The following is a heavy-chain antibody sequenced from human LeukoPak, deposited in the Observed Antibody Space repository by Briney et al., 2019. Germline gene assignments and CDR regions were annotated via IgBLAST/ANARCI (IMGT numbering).Heavy chain of an antibody. CDR3: ASAYGSGSYYPLDN. CDR1: GFTFSSYS. CDR2: ISSSSSYI. J-gene: IGHJ4*02. V-gene: IGHV3-21*01. D-gene: IGHD3-10*01. Sequence: AGGSLRLSCAASGFTFSSYSMNWVRQAPGKGLEWVSSISSSSSYIYYADSVKGRFTISRDTAKNSLYLQMNSLRDEDTAVYYCASAYGSGSYYPLDNWGQGTLVTVSS.